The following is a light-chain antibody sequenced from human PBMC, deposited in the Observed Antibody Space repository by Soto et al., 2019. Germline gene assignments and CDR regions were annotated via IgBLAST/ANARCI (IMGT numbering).Light chain of an antibody. CDR3: SSYAGSSARVV. Sequence: QSALTQPASVSGSPGQSITISCTRSSTDFENYNLVSWYQHCPDKAPKLIIYEGTKRASEISDRFSGSESDTTASLIISGLQPEDEDDYYCSSYAGSSARVVFGGGTKLTVL. V-gene: IGLV2-23*01. J-gene: IGLJ2*01. CDR1: STDFENYNL. CDR2: EGT.